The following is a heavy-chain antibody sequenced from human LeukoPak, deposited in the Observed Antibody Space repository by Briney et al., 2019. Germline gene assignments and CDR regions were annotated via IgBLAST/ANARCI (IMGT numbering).Heavy chain of an antibody. V-gene: IGHV1-2*02. J-gene: IGHJ5*02. CDR1: GHSFTNYY. CDR3: AREPIGSGWFDP. D-gene: IGHD3-10*01. CDR2: INPNSGGT. Sequence: ASVKVSCKASGHSFTNYYVHWVRQAPGQGLEWMGWINPNSGGTNYAQKFQGRVTMTRDTSISTAYMELSRLRSDDTAVYYCAREPIGSGWFDPWGQGTLVTVSS.